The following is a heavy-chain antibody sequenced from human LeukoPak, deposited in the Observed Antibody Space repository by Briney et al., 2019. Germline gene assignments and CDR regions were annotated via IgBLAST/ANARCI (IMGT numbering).Heavy chain of an antibody. CDR2: ISGSGGSI. Sequence: GGSLRLSCAASGFTFSSYAMSWVRQAPGKGLEWVSAISGSGGSIYYADSVKGRFTISRDNSKNTLYLQMNSLRAEDTAVYYCAKGDGDYVYYGMDVWGQGTTVTVS. J-gene: IGHJ6*02. CDR3: AKGDGDYVYYGMDV. CDR1: GFTFSSYA. V-gene: IGHV3-23*01. D-gene: IGHD4-17*01.